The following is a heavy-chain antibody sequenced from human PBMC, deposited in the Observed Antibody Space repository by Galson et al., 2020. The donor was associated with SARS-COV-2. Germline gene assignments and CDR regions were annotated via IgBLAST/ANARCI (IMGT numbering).Heavy chain of an antibody. V-gene: IGHV4-34*01. CDR2: INHSGST. Sequence: ETSETLSLTCAVYGGSFSGYYWSWIRQPPGKGLEWIGEINHSGSTNYNPSLKSRVTISVDTSKNQFSLKLSSVTAADTAVYYCARGRGLVTNYYSGMDVWGQGTTVTVSS. D-gene: IGHD2-21*02. CDR3: ARGRGLVTNYYSGMDV. CDR1: GGSFSGYY. J-gene: IGHJ6*02.